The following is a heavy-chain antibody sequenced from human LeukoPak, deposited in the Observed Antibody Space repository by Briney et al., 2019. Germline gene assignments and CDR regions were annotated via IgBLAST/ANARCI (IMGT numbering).Heavy chain of an antibody. CDR3: ARGGVAVAGNDY. CDR1: GFTFSSYS. Sequence: GSLRLSCAASGFTFSSYSMNWVRQAPGKGLEWVSSISSSSSYIYYADSVKGRFTTSRDNAKNSLYLQMNSLRAEDTAVYYCARGGVAVAGNDYWGQGTLVTVSS. CDR2: ISSSSSYI. V-gene: IGHV3-21*01. D-gene: IGHD6-19*01. J-gene: IGHJ4*02.